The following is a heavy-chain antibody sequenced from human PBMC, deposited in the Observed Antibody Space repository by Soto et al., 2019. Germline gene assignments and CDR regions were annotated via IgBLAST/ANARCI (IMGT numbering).Heavy chain of an antibody. CDR3: ARGYYYGSGSYYNQRWFDP. V-gene: IGHV4-34*01. CDR2: INHSGST. Sequence: SETLSLTCAVYGGSFSGYYRSWIRQPPGKGLEWIGEINHSGSTNYNPSLKSRVTISVDTSKNQFSLKLSSVTAADTAVYYCARGYYYGSGSYYNQRWFDPWGQGTLVTVSS. CDR1: GGSFSGYY. J-gene: IGHJ5*02. D-gene: IGHD3-10*01.